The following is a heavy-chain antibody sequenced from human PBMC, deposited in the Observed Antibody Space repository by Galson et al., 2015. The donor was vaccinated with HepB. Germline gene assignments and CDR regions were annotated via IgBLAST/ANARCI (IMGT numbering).Heavy chain of an antibody. CDR2: ISDSGESA. CDR1: GFTFSTYA. J-gene: IGHJ4*02. D-gene: IGHD2-8*01. V-gene: IGHV3-23*01. CDR3: VRSQGVGKGY. Sequence: SLRLSCAASGFTFSTYAMSWVRQAPGEGLEWVTAISDSGESAHYADSVKGRFTISRDNPKNTLYLQMNSLRVEDTAVYYCVRSQGVGKGYWGQGTLITVSS.